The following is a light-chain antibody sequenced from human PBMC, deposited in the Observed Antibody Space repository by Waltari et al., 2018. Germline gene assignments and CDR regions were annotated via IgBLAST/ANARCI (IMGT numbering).Light chain of an antibody. CDR1: QSVSSSY. Sequence: EIVLTQSPGTLSLSPGERATLSCRASQSVSSSYLAWYQQKPGQTHRLLIYGASSTATGIPDRFSGSGSGTDFTITISRLEHEDFAVYYCQQYGSSPPYTFGQGTKLEI. CDR3: QQYGSSPPYT. J-gene: IGKJ2*01. V-gene: IGKV3-20*01. CDR2: GAS.